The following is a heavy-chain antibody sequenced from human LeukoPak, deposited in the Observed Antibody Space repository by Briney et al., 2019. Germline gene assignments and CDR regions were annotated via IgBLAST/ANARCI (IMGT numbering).Heavy chain of an antibody. CDR2: ISGSGGST. V-gene: IGHV3-23*01. CDR1: GLTFSSYA. J-gene: IGHJ4*02. CDR3: ANRIVATFRGGDHY. D-gene: IGHD5-12*01. Sequence: GGSLRLSCAASGLTFSSYAMSWVRQAPGKGLEWVSFISGSGGSTYYADSVKGRFTISRDNSKNTLYLQMNSLRAEDTALYCCANRIVATFRGGDHYWGQGTLVTVSS.